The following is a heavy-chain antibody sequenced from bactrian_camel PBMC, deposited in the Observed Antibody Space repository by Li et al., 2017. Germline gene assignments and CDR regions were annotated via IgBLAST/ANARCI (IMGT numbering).Heavy chain of an antibody. CDR1: GYTYSGHC. J-gene: IGHJ4*01. Sequence: HVQLVESGGGSVQAGGSLRLSCAASGYTYSGHCMGWFRQAPGKEREGVAVIAGSGSPGYADSAKGRFTISKDNAKNTLYLQMNALKPEDSALYYCAADFFNLQLARHYANWGRGTQVTVS. CDR3: AADFFNLQLARHYAN. D-gene: IGHD8*01. CDR2: VIAGSGSP. V-gene: IGHV3S1*01.